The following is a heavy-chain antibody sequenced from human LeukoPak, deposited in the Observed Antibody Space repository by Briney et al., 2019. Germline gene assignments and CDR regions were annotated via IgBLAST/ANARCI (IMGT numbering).Heavy chain of an antibody. V-gene: IGHV4-30-2*01. D-gene: IGHD4-17*01. CDR1: GGSISSGGYS. CDR3: ASSTTVTTPLTNYYYYGMDV. Sequence: ASETLSLTCAVSGGSISSGGYSWSWIRQPPGKGLEWIGYIYHSGSTYYNPSLKSRVTISVDRSKNQFSLKLSSVTAADTAVYYCASSTTVTTPLTNYYYYGMDVWGQGTTVTVSS. J-gene: IGHJ6*02. CDR2: IYHSGST.